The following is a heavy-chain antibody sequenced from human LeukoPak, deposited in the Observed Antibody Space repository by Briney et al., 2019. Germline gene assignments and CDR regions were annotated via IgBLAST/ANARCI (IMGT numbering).Heavy chain of an antibody. J-gene: IGHJ4*02. CDR1: GGSFSDYY. V-gene: IGHV4-34*01. CDR2: INHSGST. CDR3: ARGLWAAAGTAPD. D-gene: IGHD6-13*01. Sequence: SETLSLTCAVYGGSFSDYYWSWLRQPPGKGLEWIGEINHSGSTNYKPSLKSRVTISVDTSKNQFSLTLTSVTAADTAVYYCARGLWAAAGTAPDWGQGTLVTVSS.